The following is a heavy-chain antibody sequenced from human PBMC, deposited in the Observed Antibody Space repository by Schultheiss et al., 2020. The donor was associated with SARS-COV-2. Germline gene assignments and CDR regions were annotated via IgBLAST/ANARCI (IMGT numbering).Heavy chain of an antibody. V-gene: IGHV5-10-1*01. D-gene: IGHD4-17*01. Sequence: GGSLRLSCKGSGYSFTSYWISWVRQMPGKGLEWMGRIDPSDSYTNYSPSFQGHVTISADKSISTAYLQWSSLKASDTAMYYCARQDYGDYNYWGQGTLVTVSS. J-gene: IGHJ4*02. CDR3: ARQDYGDYNY. CDR2: IDPSDSYT. CDR1: GYSFTSYW.